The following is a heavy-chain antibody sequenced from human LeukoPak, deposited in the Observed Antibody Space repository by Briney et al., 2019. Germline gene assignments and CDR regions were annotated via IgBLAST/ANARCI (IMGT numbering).Heavy chain of an antibody. Sequence: ASVKVSCKASGYTFTSYYMHWVRQAPGQGLEWMGIINPSGGSTSYAQKFQGRVTMTTDTSTSTVYMGLRSLRSDDTAVYYCARGSPPRRNYDSRGYYSYYFDYWGQGTLVTVSS. D-gene: IGHD3-22*01. CDR1: GYTFTSYY. CDR2: INPSGGST. V-gene: IGHV1-46*01. CDR3: ARGSPPRRNYDSRGYYSYYFDY. J-gene: IGHJ4*02.